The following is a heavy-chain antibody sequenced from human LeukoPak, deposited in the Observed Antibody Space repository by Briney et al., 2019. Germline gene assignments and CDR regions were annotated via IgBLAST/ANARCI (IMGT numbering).Heavy chain of an antibody. J-gene: IGHJ6*04. CDR1: GGSVSGYY. V-gene: IGHV4-34*01. CDR3: AGGGYIAAAGTSSEYYYYGMDV. D-gene: IGHD6-13*01. CDR2: INHSGST. Sequence: SETLSLTCAAYGGSVSGYYWSWIRQPPGKGLEWIGEINHSGSTNYNPSLKSRVTISVDTSKNQFSLKLSSVTAADTAVYYCAGGGYIAAAGTSSEYYYYGMDVWGKGTTVTVSS.